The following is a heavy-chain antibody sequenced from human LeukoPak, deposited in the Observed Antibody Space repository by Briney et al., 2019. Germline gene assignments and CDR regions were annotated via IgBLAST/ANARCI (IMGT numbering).Heavy chain of an antibody. J-gene: IGHJ4*02. V-gene: IGHV3-30-3*01. CDR2: ISYDGSNK. D-gene: IGHD6-13*01. CDR3: ARDRRNFAGYSSSWHDY. Sequence: PGGSLRLSCAASGFTFSSYAMHWVRQAPGKGLEWVAVISYDGSNKYYADSVKGRFTISRDNSKNTLYLQMNSLRAEDTAVYYCARDRRNFAGYSSSWHDYWGQGTLVTVSS. CDR1: GFTFSSYA.